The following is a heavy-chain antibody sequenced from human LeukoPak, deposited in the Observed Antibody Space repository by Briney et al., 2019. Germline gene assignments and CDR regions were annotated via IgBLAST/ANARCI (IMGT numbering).Heavy chain of an antibody. J-gene: IGHJ4*02. CDR2: IDSSGGGT. V-gene: IGHV3-23*01. Sequence: GGSLRLSCAASGFTFSICAMGWVRQAPGKGLEWVSLIDSSGGGTYYIDSVKGRFTISRDNSKNMLFLQMNSLRAEDTAIFYCAKAAGSGWSQDYFDHWGRGTLVTVSS. CDR3: AKAAGSGWSQDYFDH. CDR1: GFTFSICA. D-gene: IGHD6-19*01.